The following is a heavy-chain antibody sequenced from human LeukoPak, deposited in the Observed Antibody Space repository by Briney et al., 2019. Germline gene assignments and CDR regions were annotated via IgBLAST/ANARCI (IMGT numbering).Heavy chain of an antibody. D-gene: IGHD5-18*01. J-gene: IGHJ3*02. CDR1: GFTFSNAW. CDR3: AKDRADTAMVTWAFDI. V-gene: IGHV3-15*01. CDR2: IKSKTDGGTT. Sequence: GGSLRLSCAASGFTFSNAWMSWVRQAPGKGLEWVGRIKSKTDGGTTDYAAPVKGRFTISRDDSKNTLYLQMNSLKTEDTAVYYCAKDRADTAMVTWAFDIWGQGTMVTVSS.